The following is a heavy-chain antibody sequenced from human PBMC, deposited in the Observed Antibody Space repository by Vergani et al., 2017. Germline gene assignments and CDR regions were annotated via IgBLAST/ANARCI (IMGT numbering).Heavy chain of an antibody. CDR3: ARSGVGAPGGEWFDP. Sequence: QVLLVQSGAEVKKPGSSVKVSCKASGGTFSSYAISWVRQAPGQGLEWMGRIIPIFGTANYAQKFQGRVTITADEATSTAYMELSSLRSEDPAVYYCARSGVGAPGGEWFDPWGQGTLVTVSS. CDR2: IIPIFGTA. J-gene: IGHJ5*02. D-gene: IGHD1-26*01. V-gene: IGHV1-69*18. CDR1: GGTFSSYA.